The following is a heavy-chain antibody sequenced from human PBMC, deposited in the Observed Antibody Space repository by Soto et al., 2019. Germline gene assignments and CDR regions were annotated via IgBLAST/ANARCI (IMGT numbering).Heavy chain of an antibody. Sequence: SEPLSLTCAVYGGSFSGYYWSWIRQPPGKGLEWIGEINHSGSTNYNPSLKSRVTISVDTSKNQFSLKLSSVTAADTAVYYCATIAAAGAFDYWGQGTLVTVSS. D-gene: IGHD6-13*01. CDR2: INHSGST. J-gene: IGHJ4*02. CDR3: ATIAAAGAFDY. CDR1: GGSFSGYY. V-gene: IGHV4-34*01.